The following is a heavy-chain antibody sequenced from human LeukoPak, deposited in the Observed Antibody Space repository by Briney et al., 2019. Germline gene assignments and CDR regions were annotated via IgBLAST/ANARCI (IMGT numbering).Heavy chain of an antibody. Sequence: GGSLRLSCAASGFTVSSNYMSWVSQAPGKGLEWVSVIYSGGSTYYADSVKGRFTISRDNSKNTLYLQMNSLRAEDTAVYYCARVAGRKDVDYWGQGTLVTVSS. J-gene: IGHJ4*02. CDR1: GFTVSSNY. D-gene: IGHD6-19*01. CDR2: IYSGGST. CDR3: ARVAGRKDVDY. V-gene: IGHV3-66*01.